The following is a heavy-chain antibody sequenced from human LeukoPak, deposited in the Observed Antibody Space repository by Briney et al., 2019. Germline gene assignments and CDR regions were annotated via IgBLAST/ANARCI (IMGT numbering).Heavy chain of an antibody. CDR2: ISYDGSNK. D-gene: IGHD3/OR15-3a*01. Sequence: PGGSLRLSCAASGFTFSSYGMHWVRQAPGKGLEWVAVISYDGSNKYYADFVKGRFTISRDNSKNTLYLQMNSLRADDTAVYYCAKDLSWTVFDYWGQGTLVTVSS. CDR1: GFTFSSYG. J-gene: IGHJ4*02. V-gene: IGHV3-30*18. CDR3: AKDLSWTVFDY.